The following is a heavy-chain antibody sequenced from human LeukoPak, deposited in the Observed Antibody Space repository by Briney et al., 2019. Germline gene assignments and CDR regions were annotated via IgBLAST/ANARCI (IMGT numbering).Heavy chain of an antibody. CDR2: IYSGGST. CDR3: ARESYSGSYYGYNWFDP. CDR1: GFTFSSYG. V-gene: IGHV3-53*01. D-gene: IGHD1-26*01. Sequence: GGSLRLSCAASGFTFSSYGMSWVRQAPGKGLEWVSVIYSGGSTYYADSVKGRFTISRDNSKNTLYLQMNSLRAEDTAVYYCARESYSGSYYGYNWFDPWGQGTLVTVSS. J-gene: IGHJ5*02.